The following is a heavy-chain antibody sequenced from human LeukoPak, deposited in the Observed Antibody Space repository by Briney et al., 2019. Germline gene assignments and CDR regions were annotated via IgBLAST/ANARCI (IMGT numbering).Heavy chain of an antibody. V-gene: IGHV1-69*13. CDR2: IIPIFGTA. CDR1: GGTFSSYA. Sequence: SVKVSCKASGGTFSSYAISWVRQAPGQGLEWMGGIIPIFGTANYAQKFQSRVTITADESTSTAYMELSSLRSEDTAVYYCARQITMIEEGAFDIWGQGTMVTVSS. J-gene: IGHJ3*02. D-gene: IGHD3-22*01. CDR3: ARQITMIEEGAFDI.